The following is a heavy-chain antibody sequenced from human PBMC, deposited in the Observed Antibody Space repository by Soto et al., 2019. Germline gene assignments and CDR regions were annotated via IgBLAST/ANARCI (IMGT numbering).Heavy chain of an antibody. J-gene: IGHJ6*02. CDR1: GGTFSSYA. CDR3: ARESRDAVYYYYGMDV. D-gene: IGHD4-17*01. Sequence: SVKFSCKASGGTFSSYAISWVRQAPGQGLEWMGGIIPIFGTANYAQKFQGRVTITADESTSTAYMELSSLRSEDTAVYYCARESRDAVYYYYGMDVWGQGTTVTSP. V-gene: IGHV1-69*13. CDR2: IIPIFGTA.